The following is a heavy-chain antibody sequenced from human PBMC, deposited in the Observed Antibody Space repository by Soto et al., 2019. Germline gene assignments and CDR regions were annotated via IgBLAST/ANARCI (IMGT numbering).Heavy chain of an antibody. CDR1: GYSIISGYY. V-gene: IGHV4-38-2*01. CDR3: ARLSLLFTYYYDSSGYPYYFDY. D-gene: IGHD3-22*01. J-gene: IGHJ4*02. CDR2: IYHSGST. Sequence: PSETLSLTCAVSGYSIISGYYWGLIRQPPGKGLEWIGSIYHSGSTYYNPSLKSRVTISVDTSKNQFSLKLSSVTAADTAVYYCARLSLLFTYYYDSSGYPYYFDYWGQGTLVTVS.